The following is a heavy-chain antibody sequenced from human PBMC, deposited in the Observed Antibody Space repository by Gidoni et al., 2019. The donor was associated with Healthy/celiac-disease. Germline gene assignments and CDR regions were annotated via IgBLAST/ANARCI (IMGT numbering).Heavy chain of an antibody. CDR3: ARPNCGGDCYSSWYFDL. CDR1: GGTFSSYA. Sequence: QVQLVQSGAEVKKPGSSVKVSCKASGGTFSSYAISWVRQAPGQGLEWMGRIILSLVIANYAKKFQGRVTITADKSKSTDYMELSSLRSEDTAVYYGARPNCGGDCYSSWYFDLWGRGTLVTVSS. V-gene: IGHV1-69*09. D-gene: IGHD2-21*02. J-gene: IGHJ2*01. CDR2: IILSLVIA.